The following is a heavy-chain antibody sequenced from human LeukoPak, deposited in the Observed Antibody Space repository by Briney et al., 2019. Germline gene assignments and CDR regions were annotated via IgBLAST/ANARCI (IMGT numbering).Heavy chain of an antibody. D-gene: IGHD3-22*01. V-gene: IGHV1-2*02. CDR2: INPNSGGT. Sequence: ASVKVSCKASGYTFTGYYMHWVRQAPGQGLEWMGWINPNSGGTNYAQKFQGGVTMTRDTSISTAYMELSRLRSDDTAVYYCARGRRQQTYYYDSSGYDDFDIWGQGTMVTVSS. CDR3: ARGRRQQTYYYDSSGYDDFDI. CDR1: GYTFTGYY. J-gene: IGHJ3*02.